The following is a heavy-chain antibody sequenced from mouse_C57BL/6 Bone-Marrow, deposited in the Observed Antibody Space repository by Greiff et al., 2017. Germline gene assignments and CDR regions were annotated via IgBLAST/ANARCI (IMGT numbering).Heavy chain of an antibody. J-gene: IGHJ4*01. CDR3: ARRDYDYDYAMDY. CDR1: GYTFTSYW. D-gene: IGHD2-4*01. V-gene: IGHV1-59*01. CDR2: IDPSDSYT. Sequence: QVQLQQPGAELVRPGTSVKLSCKASGYTFTSYWMHWVKQRPGQGLAWIGVIDPSDSYTNYNQKFKGKATLTVDTSSSTAYMQLSSLTSEDSAVYYCARRDYDYDYAMDYWGQGTSVTVSS.